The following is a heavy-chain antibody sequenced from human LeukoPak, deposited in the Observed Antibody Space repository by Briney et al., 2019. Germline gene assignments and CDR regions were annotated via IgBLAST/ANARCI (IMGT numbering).Heavy chain of an antibody. CDR3: ARDTGPSGTAFDY. V-gene: IGHV4-39*07. CDR2: IYYSGNT. CDR1: GGSISSSSSY. D-gene: IGHD2-2*01. J-gene: IGHJ4*02. Sequence: SEALSLTCTVSGGSISSSSSYWVWIRRPPGKGLEWIGTIYYSGNTYYNPSLKSRVTISVDTSKNQFSLKLTSVTAADTAVYYCARDTGPSGTAFDYWGQGTLVTVSS.